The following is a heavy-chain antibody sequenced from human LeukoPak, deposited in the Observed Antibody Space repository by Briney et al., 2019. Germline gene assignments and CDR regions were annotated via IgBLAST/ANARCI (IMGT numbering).Heavy chain of an antibody. CDR2: INHRGRT. Sequence: SETLSLTCAVYGGSFSDYYWSWIRQSPGKGLEWIGEINHRGRTNFNPSLKRRVSMSVDTPNNQVSLMVRSVTAADTGVYYCAREAVVYHYAVDVWGQGTTVTVSS. CDR3: AREAVVYHYAVDV. V-gene: IGHV4-34*01. J-gene: IGHJ6*02. CDR1: GGSFSDYY. D-gene: IGHD2-15*01.